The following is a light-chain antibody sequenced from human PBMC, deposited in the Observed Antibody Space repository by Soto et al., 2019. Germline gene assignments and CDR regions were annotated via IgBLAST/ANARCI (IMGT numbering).Light chain of an antibody. CDR3: QQYDTYWT. V-gene: IGKV1-5*01. CDR1: QSISSS. J-gene: IGKJ1*01. CDR2: DAS. Sequence: DIQMTQSPSTLSASVGDRVTITCRASQSISSSLAWYQQKPGKAPKVLIYDASNLESGVPSRFSGSGSGTEFTLTISSLQPDDFATYYCQQYDTYWTFGQGTKVEI.